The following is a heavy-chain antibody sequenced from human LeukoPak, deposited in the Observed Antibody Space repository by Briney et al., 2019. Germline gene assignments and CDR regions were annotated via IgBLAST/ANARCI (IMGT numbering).Heavy chain of an antibody. CDR3: AKGYDILTL. D-gene: IGHD3-9*01. CDR2: ISYDGSKG. V-gene: IGHV3-30*18. CDR1: VDTFCIYA. J-gene: IGHJ4*02. Sequence: GGSPRLSCAASVDTFCIYAVSSVPEAPGKGVEWLEEISYDGSKGYYLDPVKDRFTISRDKSKNTLYLQMNSLGPVETAVYYWAKGYDILTLWGEGTVVSVSS.